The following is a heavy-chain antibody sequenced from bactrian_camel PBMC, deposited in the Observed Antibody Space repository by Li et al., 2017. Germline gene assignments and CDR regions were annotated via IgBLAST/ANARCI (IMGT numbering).Heavy chain of an antibody. V-gene: IGHV3S1*01. CDR1: GVTYGTNC. D-gene: IGHD8*01. Sequence: HVQLVESGGGSVQAGGSLRLTCVASGVTYGTNCLAWFRQAPGKEREGVPALYVHGGSPYYADSVKGRFTISKDNAKNTLYLQMNSLKPEDTAMYYCALDCVVTGPRLGPGADFGYWGQGTQVTVS. CDR2: LYVHGGSP. CDR3: ALDCVVTGPRLGPGADFGY. J-gene: IGHJ6*01.